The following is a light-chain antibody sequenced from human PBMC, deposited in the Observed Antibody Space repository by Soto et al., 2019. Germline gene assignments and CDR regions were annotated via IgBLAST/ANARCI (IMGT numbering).Light chain of an antibody. CDR2: GAS. J-gene: IGKJ1*01. V-gene: IGKV3-15*01. CDR1: QSVTSN. CDR3: QQYNNWLVT. Sequence: EIVLTQSPGTLSSSPGERVTLSCRASQSVTSNYLAWYQQKPGQSPRLLIYGASTRATGIPARFSGSGSGTEFTLTISSLQSEDFAVYYCQQYNNWLVTFGQGTKVDIK.